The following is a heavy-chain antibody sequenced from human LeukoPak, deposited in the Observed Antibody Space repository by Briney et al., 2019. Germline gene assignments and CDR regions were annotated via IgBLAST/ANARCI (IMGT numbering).Heavy chain of an antibody. J-gene: IGHJ4*02. CDR1: GFIFNSYA. CDR3: AKRSGDSYYLDS. CDR2: ISGSGGST. Sequence: PGGSLRLSCAASGFIFNSYAMTWVRQAPGKGLEWVSAISGSGGSTYYADSVKGRFTISRDTSKSTLYLQMNSLRAEDTAVYYCAKRSGDSYYLDSWGQGTLVTVSS. D-gene: IGHD2-15*01. V-gene: IGHV3-23*01.